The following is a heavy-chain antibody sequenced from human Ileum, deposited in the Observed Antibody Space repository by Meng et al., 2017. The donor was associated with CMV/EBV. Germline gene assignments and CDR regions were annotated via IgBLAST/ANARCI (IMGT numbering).Heavy chain of an antibody. CDR2: INHVGRT. CDR3: ARGLFRYPAYFDL. D-gene: IGHD3-16*02. J-gene: IGHJ4*02. V-gene: IGHV4-34*01. Sequence: VQFQHGGHRLLKSASSLSLPCDGMGGSRGGNNFNWIRQSPGNGLQWIAEINHVGRTNSNPSLASRVTISQDTSKNQCSLKLNSVTVADSAVYYCARGLFRYPAYFDLWGQGTLVTVSS. CDR1: GGSRGGNN.